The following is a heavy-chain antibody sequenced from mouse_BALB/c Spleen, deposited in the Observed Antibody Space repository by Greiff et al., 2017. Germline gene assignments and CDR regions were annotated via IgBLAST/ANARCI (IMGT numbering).Heavy chain of an antibody. V-gene: IGHV2-9*02. CDR3: ARDRGGNYCYFDY. J-gene: IGHJ2*01. D-gene: IGHD2-1*01. CDR2: IWAGGST. CDR1: GFSLTSYG. Sequence: QVQLKQSGPGLVAPSQSLSITCTVSGFSLTSYGVHWVRQPPGKGLEWLGVIWAGGSTNYNSALMSRLSISKDNSKSQVFLKMNSLQTDDTAMYYCARDRGGNYCYFDYWGQGTTLTVSS.